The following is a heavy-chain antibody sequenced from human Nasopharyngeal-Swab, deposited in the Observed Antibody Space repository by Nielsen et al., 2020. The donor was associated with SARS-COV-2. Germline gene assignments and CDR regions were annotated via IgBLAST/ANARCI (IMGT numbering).Heavy chain of an antibody. Sequence: GESLKISCAASGFPFSNHYMTWVRQPPGKGLEWVANISPDGGQKYYADSVKGRFTISRDNAKNSLYLQMNSLRAEDTAIYYCATSSDWCFQYWGQGSLITVSS. J-gene: IGHJ4*02. V-gene: IGHV3-7*02. CDR3: ATSSDWCFQY. CDR1: GFPFSNHY. CDR2: ISPDGGQK. D-gene: IGHD6-19*01.